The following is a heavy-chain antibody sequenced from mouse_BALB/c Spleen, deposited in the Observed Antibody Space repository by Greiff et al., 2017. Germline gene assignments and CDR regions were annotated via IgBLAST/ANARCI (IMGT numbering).Heavy chain of an antibody. CDR2: IDPANGNT. D-gene: IGHD2-1*01. J-gene: IGHJ3*01. CDR1: GFNIKDTY. Sequence: EVKLQESGAELVKPGASVKLSCTASGFNIKDTYMHWVKQRPEQGLEWIGRIDPANGNTKYDPKFQGKATITADTSSNTAYLQLSSLTSEDTAVYYCAVDPYGNPFAYWGQGTLVTVSA. V-gene: IGHV14-3*02. CDR3: AVDPYGNPFAY.